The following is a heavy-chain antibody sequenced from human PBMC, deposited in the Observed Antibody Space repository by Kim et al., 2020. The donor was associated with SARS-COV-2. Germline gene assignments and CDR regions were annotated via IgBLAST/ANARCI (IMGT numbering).Heavy chain of an antibody. V-gene: IGHV3-30-3*01. D-gene: IGHD3-10*01. J-gene: IGHJ4*02. CDR3: ARDIGSYCFDY. CDR2: IFYDGSNK. Sequence: GGSLRLSCAASGFTFSIYPMQWVRQAPGKGLEWVAIIFYDGSNKYYADSVKGRFTISRDNSKNTLYLQMNSLRPEDTAVYYCARDIGSYCFDYWGQGALVTVSS. CDR1: GFTFSIYP.